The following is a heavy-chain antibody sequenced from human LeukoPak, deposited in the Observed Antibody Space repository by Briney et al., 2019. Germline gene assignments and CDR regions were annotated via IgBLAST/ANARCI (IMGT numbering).Heavy chain of an antibody. D-gene: IGHD6-6*01. Sequence: GASVKVSCKASGYTFTGYYMHWVRQAPGQGLEWMGWINPNSGGTNYAQKFQGRVTMTRDTSISTAYMELSRLRSDDTAVYYCARASSSSSYYYYMDVWGKGTTVTVS. CDR1: GYTFTGYY. CDR2: INPNSGGT. J-gene: IGHJ6*03. CDR3: ARASSSSSYYYYMDV. V-gene: IGHV1-2*02.